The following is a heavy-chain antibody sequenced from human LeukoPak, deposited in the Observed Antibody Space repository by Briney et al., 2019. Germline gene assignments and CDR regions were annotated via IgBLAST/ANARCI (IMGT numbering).Heavy chain of an antibody. D-gene: IGHD3-22*01. CDR3: AREYYYDSSVMLGYFDY. J-gene: IGHJ4*02. CDR1: GFTFSSYG. CDR2: IWYDGSNK. V-gene: IGHV3-33*01. Sequence: GRSLRLSCAASGFTFSSYGMHWVRQAPGKGLGWVAVIWYDGSNKYYADSVKGRFTISRDNSKNTLYLQMNSLRAEDTAVYYCAREYYYDSSVMLGYFDYWGQGTLVTVSS.